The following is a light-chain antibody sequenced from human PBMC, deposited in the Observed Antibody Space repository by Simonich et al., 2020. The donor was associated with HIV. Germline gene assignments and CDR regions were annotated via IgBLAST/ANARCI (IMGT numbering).Light chain of an antibody. CDR1: QSLVHSDGSTY. CDR3: QQYYTTPPYT. Sequence: DVVMTQSPLSLPVTLGQPASISCRSSQSLVHSDGSTYLHWFQQRPGQSPRRLIYKVSNRDSGVPDRFSGSGSGTDFTLKISRVEAEDVGVYYCQQYYTTPPYTFGQGTKLEIK. V-gene: IGKV2-30*02. J-gene: IGKJ2*01. CDR2: KVS.